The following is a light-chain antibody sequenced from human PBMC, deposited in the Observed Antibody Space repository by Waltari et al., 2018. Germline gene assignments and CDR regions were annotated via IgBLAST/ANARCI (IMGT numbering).Light chain of an antibody. CDR1: KLGDKY. CDR2: QDS. J-gene: IGLJ2*01. V-gene: IGLV3-1*01. Sequence: SYELTQPPSVSVSPGQTASITCSGDKLGDKYACWYQQKPGQSPVLVIYQDSTRPSGIPERFSGSNSGNTATLTLSGTQAMDEADYYCQAWDSSTFVVFGGGTKLTVL. CDR3: QAWDSSTFVV.